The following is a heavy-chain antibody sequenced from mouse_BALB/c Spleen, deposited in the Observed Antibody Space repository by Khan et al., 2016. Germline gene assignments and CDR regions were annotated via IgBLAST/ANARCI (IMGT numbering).Heavy chain of an antibody. CDR3: ARSNYVNYEDWYSMDY. Sequence: VQLQQSGAELVKPGASVKLSCTASGFNIKDTYMHWVKQRPEQGLEWIGRIDPANGNSKYDPKFQGKATITADTSSNTAYLQLSSLTSEDTAVYYCARSNYVNYEDWYSMDYWAQGTSVTVSS. V-gene: IGHV14-3*02. J-gene: IGHJ4*01. CDR2: IDPANGNS. D-gene: IGHD2-1*01. CDR1: GFNIKDTY.